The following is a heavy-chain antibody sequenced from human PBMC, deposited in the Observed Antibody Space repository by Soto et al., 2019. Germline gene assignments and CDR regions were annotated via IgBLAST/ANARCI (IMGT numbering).Heavy chain of an antibody. CDR3: ARENYSNYVFYYGMDV. CDR2: IYYSGST. D-gene: IGHD4-4*01. CDR1: GGSISSGGYY. J-gene: IGHJ6*02. Sequence: SETLSLTCPVSGGSISSGGYYWSWIRQHPGKGLEWIGYIYYSGSTYYNPSLKSRVTISVDTSKNQFSLKLSSVTAADTAVYYCARENYSNYVFYYGMDVWGQGTTVTVSS. V-gene: IGHV4-31*03.